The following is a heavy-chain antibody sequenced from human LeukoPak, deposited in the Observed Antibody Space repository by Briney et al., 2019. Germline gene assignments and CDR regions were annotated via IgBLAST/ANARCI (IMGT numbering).Heavy chain of an antibody. V-gene: IGHV6-1*01. CDR2: TYYRSKWYN. D-gene: IGHD6-13*01. J-gene: IGHJ4*02. CDR3: AKGYSISY. Sequence: SQTLSLTCAISGDSVSNNTTAWNWIRQSPSRGLQWLGRTYYRSKWYNEYAESVKSRININSDTSKNQFSLHLNSVTPEDTAVYYCAKGYSISYWGQGTLVTVSS. CDR1: GDSVSNNTTA.